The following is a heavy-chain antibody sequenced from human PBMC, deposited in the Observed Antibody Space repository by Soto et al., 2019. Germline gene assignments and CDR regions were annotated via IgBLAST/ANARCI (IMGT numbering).Heavy chain of an antibody. CDR2: IYYSGST. Sequence: SETMSLTCTVSGGSISSSSYYWGWIRQPPGKGLEWIGSIYYSGSTYYNPSLKSRVTISVDTSKNQFSLKLSSVTAADTAVYYCARGTTYYYGSGLLDYWGQGTLVTVSS. CDR3: ARGTTYYYGSGLLDY. J-gene: IGHJ4*02. V-gene: IGHV4-39*01. CDR1: GGSISSSSYY. D-gene: IGHD3-10*01.